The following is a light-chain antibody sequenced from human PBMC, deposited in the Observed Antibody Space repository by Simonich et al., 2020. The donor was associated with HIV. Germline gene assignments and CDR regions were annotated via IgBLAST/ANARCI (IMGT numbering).Light chain of an antibody. CDR1: QSVLYSSNNKNY. CDR3: QQYYSTPPT. J-gene: IGKJ1*01. V-gene: IGKV4-1*01. Sequence: DIVMTQSPDSLAVSLGERATINCKSSQSVLYSSNNKNYLAWYQQKPGQPPKLLIYWASTRESGVPDRFSGSGSGTHFTLTISSLQAEDAAIYYCQQYYSTPPTFGQGTKVEIK. CDR2: WAS.